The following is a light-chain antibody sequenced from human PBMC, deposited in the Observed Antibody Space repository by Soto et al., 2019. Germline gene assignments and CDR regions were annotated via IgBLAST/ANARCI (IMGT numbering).Light chain of an antibody. V-gene: IGKV3-20*01. J-gene: IGKJ2*01. CDR3: QHSARVPRT. CDR2: SAS. Sequence: EVVLTQSPGTLSLSPGERVTLSCRASQSVASSYLAWYQQKPGRAPRLLFYSASSRATGIPDRFSGSGSGTDFTLTISRLEPEDFATYYCQHSARVPRTFGQGTKLELK. CDR1: QSVASSY.